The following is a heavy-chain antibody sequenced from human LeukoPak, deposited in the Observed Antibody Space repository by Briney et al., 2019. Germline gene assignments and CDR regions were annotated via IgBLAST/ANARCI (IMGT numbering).Heavy chain of an antibody. V-gene: IGHV1-18*04. Sequence: ASVKVSCKASGYSFTGYYIHWVRQAPEQGLEGMGWISVYNGNTNYAQKLQGRVTMTADTSTTTAYMELRSLRSDDTAVYYCARGYCSSATCRHFDYWGQGALVTVSS. D-gene: IGHD2-2*01. CDR3: ARGYCSSATCRHFDY. CDR1: GYSFTGYY. CDR2: ISVYNGNT. J-gene: IGHJ4*02.